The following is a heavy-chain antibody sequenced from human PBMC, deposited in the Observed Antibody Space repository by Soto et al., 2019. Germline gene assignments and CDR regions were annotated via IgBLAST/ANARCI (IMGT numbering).Heavy chain of an antibody. CDR1: GYSFTSYW. CDR2: IYPGDSDT. CDR3: ARGRAPPVLRFLEWSDAFDI. Sequence: LGESLKISCKGSGYSFTSYWIGWVRQMPGKGLEWMGIIYPGDSDTRYSPSFQGQVTISADKSISTAYLQWSSLKASDTAMYYCARGRAPPVLRFLEWSDAFDIWGQGTMVTVSS. J-gene: IGHJ3*02. D-gene: IGHD3-3*01. V-gene: IGHV5-51*01.